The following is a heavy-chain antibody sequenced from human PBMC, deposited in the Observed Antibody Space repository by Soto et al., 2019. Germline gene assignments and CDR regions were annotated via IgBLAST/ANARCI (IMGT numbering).Heavy chain of an antibody. CDR1: GGSISSGGYS. V-gene: IGHV4-30-2*01. Sequence: SETLSLTCAVSGGSISSGGYSWSWIRQPPGKGLEWIGYIYHSGSAYYNPSLKSRVTVSVDRSKNQFSLKLSSVTAADTAVYYCARYSSSWYYFDYWGQGTLVTVSS. J-gene: IGHJ4*02. CDR2: IYHSGSA. D-gene: IGHD6-13*01. CDR3: ARYSSSWYYFDY.